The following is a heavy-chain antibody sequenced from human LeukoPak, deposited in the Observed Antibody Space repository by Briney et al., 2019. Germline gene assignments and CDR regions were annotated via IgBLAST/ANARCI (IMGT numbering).Heavy chain of an antibody. V-gene: IGHV4-34*01. Sequence: SETLSLTCAVYGGSFSGYYWRWIRQPPGKGLEWIGEINHSGSTNYNPSLKSRVTISVDTSKNQFSLKLSSVTAADTAVYYCARYYYDSSGYYPLFDYWGQGTLVTVSS. CDR1: GGSFSGYY. CDR2: INHSGST. J-gene: IGHJ4*02. CDR3: ARYYYDSSGYYPLFDY. D-gene: IGHD3-22*01.